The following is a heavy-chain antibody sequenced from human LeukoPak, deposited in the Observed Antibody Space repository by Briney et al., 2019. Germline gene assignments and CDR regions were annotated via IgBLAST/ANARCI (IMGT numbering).Heavy chain of an antibody. CDR2: IGSSSSYI. CDR3: ASPPGYYDTSGYIVY. V-gene: IGHV3-21*06. D-gene: IGHD3-22*01. CDR1: GFTFSSYS. J-gene: IGHJ4*02. Sequence: PGRSLRLSCAASGFTFSSYSMNWVRQAPGKGLEWVSSIGSSSSYIYYADSVKGRFTISRDNAKNSLYLQMNSLRAEDTAVYYCASPPGYYDTSGYIVYWGQGTLVTVSS.